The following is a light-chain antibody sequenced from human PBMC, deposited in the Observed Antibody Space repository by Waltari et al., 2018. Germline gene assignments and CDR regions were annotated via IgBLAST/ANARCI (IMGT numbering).Light chain of an antibody. CDR2: GAS. CDR1: QNIISY. V-gene: IGKV1-39*01. J-gene: IGKJ1*01. Sequence: IQMTPSPSSLSASVGARVTITCRAIQNIISYLNWYHQKPDKAPKLLINGASNLQSGVPSRFSGSVSGTEFSLTISSLQPEDFATYFCQQSYSSPRTFGQGTKVEIK. CDR3: QQSYSSPRT.